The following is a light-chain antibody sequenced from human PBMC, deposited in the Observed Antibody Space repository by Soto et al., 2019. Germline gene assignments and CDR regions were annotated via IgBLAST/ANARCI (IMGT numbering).Light chain of an antibody. Sequence: ETVMTQSPATLSVSPGDRATLSCRASQSVNSLLAWYQQKPGQAPRLLIYGTSTRATGIPARFSGSGTGTDFPLTINNLQSEDFAVYYCQQYYDWPPWTFGQGTKVESK. CDR1: QSVNSL. CDR2: GTS. V-gene: IGKV3-15*01. J-gene: IGKJ1*01. CDR3: QQYYDWPPWT.